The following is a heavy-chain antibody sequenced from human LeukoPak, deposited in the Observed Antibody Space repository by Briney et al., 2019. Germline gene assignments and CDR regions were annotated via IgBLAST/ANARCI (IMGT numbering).Heavy chain of an antibody. V-gene: IGHV3-30*18. Sequence: AGGSLILSCAASGFTFINYGMHWVSQAPGKGLEWVAVISYDGTNKYYADSVKGRFTISRDNSKNTLYLQMNSLKTDDTAVYYCANYGDYQYLDYWGQGTPVTVSS. J-gene: IGHJ4*02. CDR2: ISYDGTNK. CDR3: ANYGDYQYLDY. D-gene: IGHD4-17*01. CDR1: GFTFINYG.